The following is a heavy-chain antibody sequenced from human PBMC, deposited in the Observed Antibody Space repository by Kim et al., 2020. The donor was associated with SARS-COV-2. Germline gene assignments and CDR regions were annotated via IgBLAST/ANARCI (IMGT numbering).Heavy chain of an antibody. J-gene: IGHJ6*02. CDR1: GFTFSSYA. CDR2: ISGSGGST. Sequence: GGSLRLSCAASGFTFSSYAMSWVRQAPGKGLEWVSAISGSGGSTYYADSVKGRFTISRDNSKNTLYLQMNSLRAEDTAVYYCAKQYYYDSSGYYVPTLYYYYYYGMDVWRQGTTVTVSS. CDR3: AKQYYYDSSGYYVPTLYYYYYYGMDV. V-gene: IGHV3-23*01. D-gene: IGHD3-22*01.